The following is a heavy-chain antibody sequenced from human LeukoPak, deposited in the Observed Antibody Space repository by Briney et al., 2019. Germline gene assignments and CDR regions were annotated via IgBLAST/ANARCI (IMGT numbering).Heavy chain of an antibody. CDR3: ARDSPRLAVAGSPYYFDY. D-gene: IGHD6-19*01. V-gene: IGHV4-38-2*02. CDR2: IYHSGST. Sequence: SETLSLTCAVSGYSISSGYYWGWIRQPPGKGLEWIGSIYHSGSTYYNPSLKSRVTMSVDTSKNQFSLKLSSVTAADTAVYYCARDSPRLAVAGSPYYFDYWGQGTLVTVSS. J-gene: IGHJ4*02. CDR1: GYSISSGYY.